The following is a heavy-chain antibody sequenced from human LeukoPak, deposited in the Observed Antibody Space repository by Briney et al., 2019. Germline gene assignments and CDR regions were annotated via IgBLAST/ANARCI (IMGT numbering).Heavy chain of an antibody. CDR2: IYYSGST. J-gene: IGHJ5*02. D-gene: IGHD3-10*01. CDR1: GGSISSSSYY. Sequence: MASETLSLTCTVSGGSISSSSYYWGWIRQPPGKGLEWIGSIYYSGSTYYNPSLKSRVTISVDTSKNQFSLKLSSVTAADTAVYYCARGSPYGRNWFDPWGQGTLVTVSS. CDR3: ARGSPYGRNWFDP. V-gene: IGHV4-39*01.